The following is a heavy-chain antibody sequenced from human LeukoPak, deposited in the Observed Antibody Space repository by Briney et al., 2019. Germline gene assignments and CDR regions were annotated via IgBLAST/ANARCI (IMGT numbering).Heavy chain of an antibody. V-gene: IGHV4-4*07. CDR2: LYNRGCT. Sequence: SDTLSLTCTVSGGSIRRYYWRWIRQPAGKGLEGIGRLYNRGCTNYHPSLKRRVPMSLETSKSQLCLKLSSLTAADPAVYYCAGAYYYDSSGYYPLYWYFNRWGRRRLVTVSS. D-gene: IGHD3-22*01. CDR3: AGAYYYDSSGYYPLYWYFNR. J-gene: IGHJ2*01. CDR1: GGSIRRYY.